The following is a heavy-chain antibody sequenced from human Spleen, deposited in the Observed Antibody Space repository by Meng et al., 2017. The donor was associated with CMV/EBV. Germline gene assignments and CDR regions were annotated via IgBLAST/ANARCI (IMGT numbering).Heavy chain of an antibody. CDR1: GGSDSRSSYY. D-gene: IGHD1-1*01. Sequence: GSLRLSCTVSGGSDSRSSYYWSWIRQLPGKGLEWIGYSYYSGGTNYNPSLKSRVTISVDTSKNQFSLKLSSVTAADTAVYYCARVKYNWKAEADWFDPWGQGTLVTVSS. CDR2: SYYSGGT. V-gene: IGHV4-61*01. J-gene: IGHJ5*02. CDR3: ARVKYNWKAEADWFDP.